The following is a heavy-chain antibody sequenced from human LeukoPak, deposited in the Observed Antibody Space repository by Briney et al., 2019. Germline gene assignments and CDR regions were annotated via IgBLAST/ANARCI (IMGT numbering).Heavy chain of an antibody. J-gene: IGHJ4*02. V-gene: IGHV3-23*01. CDR1: GFTFSSYG. CDR3: AKEDSGSYYNSYFDT. Sequence: GGSLRLSCAASGFTFSSYGMHWVRQAPGKGLEWVSDICGSGGCAYYADSVKGRFTISRDNSKNTLYLQMNSLRAEDTAVYYCAKEDSGSYYNSYFDTWGQGTLVAVSS. CDR2: ICGSGGCA. D-gene: IGHD3-10*01.